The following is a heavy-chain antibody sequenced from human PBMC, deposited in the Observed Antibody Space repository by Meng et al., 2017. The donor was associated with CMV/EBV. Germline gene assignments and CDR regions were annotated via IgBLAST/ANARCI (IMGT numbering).Heavy chain of an antibody. J-gene: IGHJ4*02. D-gene: IGHD3-22*01. CDR2: IKQDGSEK. CDR3: ARGRDYDSSGYYGY. Sequence: LTGAASGFTFSSYWMSWVRQAPGKGLEWVANIKQDGSEKYYVDSVKGRFTISRDNAKNSLYLQMNSLRAEDTAVYYCARGRDYDSSGYYGYWGQGTLVTVSS. CDR1: GFTFSSYW. V-gene: IGHV3-7*01.